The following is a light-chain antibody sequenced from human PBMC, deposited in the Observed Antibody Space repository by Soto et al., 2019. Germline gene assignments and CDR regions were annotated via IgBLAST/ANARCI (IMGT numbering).Light chain of an antibody. Sequence: EIVMTQSPATLSVSPEERATLSCRASQSVSSNLAWYQQKPGQAPRLLIYGASTRATGIPARFSGSGSGTEFTLTISSLQSEDFAVYYCQQYNNWPPTFGGGTKVEIK. V-gene: IGKV3-15*01. J-gene: IGKJ4*01. CDR3: QQYNNWPPT. CDR2: GAS. CDR1: QSVSSN.